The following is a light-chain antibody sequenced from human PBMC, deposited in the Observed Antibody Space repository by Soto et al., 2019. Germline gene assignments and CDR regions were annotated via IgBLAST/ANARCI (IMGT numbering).Light chain of an antibody. CDR3: KQYGSSPRT. V-gene: IGKV3-20*01. CDR2: DAS. CDR1: QSLSSSQ. J-gene: IGKJ1*01. Sequence: EIVLTQSPGTLSLSPGERATLSCRASQSLSSSQLAWYQQNTGQAPRLLIHDASSRATGISDRFTGSGSGTDFTLTITTLETEEFAVYYCKQYGSSPRTFGLGTKVDIK.